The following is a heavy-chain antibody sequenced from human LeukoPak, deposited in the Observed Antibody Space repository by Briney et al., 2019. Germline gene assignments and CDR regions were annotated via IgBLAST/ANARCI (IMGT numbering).Heavy chain of an antibody. D-gene: IGHD1-20*01. CDR2: IWYDGSNK. J-gene: IGHJ3*02. V-gene: IGHV3-33*01. CDR3: AITAWDDSPGAFGI. CDR1: GFTFSSYG. Sequence: AGGSLRLSCAASGFTFSSYGMHWVRQAPGKGLEWVAVIWYDGSNKYYADSVKGRFTISRDNSKNTLYLQMNSLRAEDTAVYYCAITAWDDSPGAFGIWGQGTMVTVSS.